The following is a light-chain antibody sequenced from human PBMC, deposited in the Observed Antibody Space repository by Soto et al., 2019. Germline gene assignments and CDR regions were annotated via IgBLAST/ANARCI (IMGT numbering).Light chain of an antibody. CDR1: SNDVGHSSF. CDR2: EVS. J-gene: IGLJ1*01. V-gene: IGLV2-8*01. Sequence: QSALTQPPSASGSPGQSVTISCTGNSNDVGHSSFISWYQQHAGKGPKLIIYEVSKRPSGVPDRFSGSKSGNTASLSVSGLQDEDEADFFCNAQADNGNPVFGAGPKRTAL. CDR3: NAQADNGNPV.